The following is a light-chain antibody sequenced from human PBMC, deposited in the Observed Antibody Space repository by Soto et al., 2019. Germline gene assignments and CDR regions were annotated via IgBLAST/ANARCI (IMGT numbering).Light chain of an antibody. CDR3: QAYDSSLREVV. Sequence: QSVLTQPPSVSGAPGQRVTISCTGSSSNIGAGYDVHWYQQLPGTAPKLLISGNSNRPSGVPDRFSGSKSGTSASLAITGLQAEDEADYYCQAYDSSLREVVFGGGTKLTV. CDR1: SSNIGAGYD. J-gene: IGLJ2*01. CDR2: GNS. V-gene: IGLV1-40*01.